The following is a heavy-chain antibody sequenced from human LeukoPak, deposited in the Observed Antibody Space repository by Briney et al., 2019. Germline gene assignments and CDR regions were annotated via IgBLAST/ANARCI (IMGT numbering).Heavy chain of an antibody. CDR2: IYYSGST. Sequence: SETLSLTCTVSGGSIRSYYWSWIRQPPGKGLEWIGYIYYSGSTNYNPSLKSRVTISVDTSKNQFSLKLSSVTAADTAVYYCARAGYSSGWTMGWWFDPWGQGTLVTVSS. J-gene: IGHJ5*02. CDR3: ARAGYSSGWTMGWWFDP. CDR1: GGSIRSYY. V-gene: IGHV4-59*01. D-gene: IGHD6-19*01.